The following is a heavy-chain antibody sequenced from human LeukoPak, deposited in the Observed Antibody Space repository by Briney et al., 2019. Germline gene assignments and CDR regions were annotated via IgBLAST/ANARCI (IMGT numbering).Heavy chain of an antibody. J-gene: IGHJ4*02. CDR3: ARHNNYGANSMSFDS. Sequence: PAETLSLTCTVSGGSVSSTSYYWAWMRQPPGKGLEWIGSDYYSGTTYYNPSPKSRVTMSVDTSKNQFSLKLSSVTAADTAVYYCARHNNYGANSMSFDSWGQGTLVTVSS. V-gene: IGHV4-39*01. D-gene: IGHD4-23*01. CDR1: GGSVSSTSYY. CDR2: DYYSGTT.